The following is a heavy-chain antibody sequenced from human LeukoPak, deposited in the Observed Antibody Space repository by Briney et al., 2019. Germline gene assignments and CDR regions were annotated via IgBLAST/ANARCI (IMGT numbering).Heavy chain of an antibody. CDR3: ARGWLSYGYLGLDY. V-gene: IGHV4-39*07. CDR1: GGSISSGSYY. CDR2: IYYSGST. J-gene: IGHJ4*02. Sequence: SQTLSLTCTVSGGSISSGSYYWGWIRQPPGKGLEWIGSIYYSGSTYYNPSLKSRVTISVDTSKNQFSLKLSSVTAADTAVYYCARGWLSYGYLGLDYWGQGTLVTVSS. D-gene: IGHD5-18*01.